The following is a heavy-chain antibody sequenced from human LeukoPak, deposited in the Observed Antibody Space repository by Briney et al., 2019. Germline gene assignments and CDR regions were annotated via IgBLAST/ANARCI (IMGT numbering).Heavy chain of an antibody. CDR2: IRYDGSNK. V-gene: IGHV3-30*02. Sequence: GGSLRLSCAASGFTFSSYGMHWVRQAPGKGLEWVAFIRYDGSNKYYADSVKGRFTISRDNSKNTLYLQMNSLRAEDTAVYYCAKVELSSGWAGGNYWGQGTLVTVSS. CDR3: AKVELSSGWAGGNY. D-gene: IGHD6-19*01. CDR1: GFTFSSYG. J-gene: IGHJ4*02.